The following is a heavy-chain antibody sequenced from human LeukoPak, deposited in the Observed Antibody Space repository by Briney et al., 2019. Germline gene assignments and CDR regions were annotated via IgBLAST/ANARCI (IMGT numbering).Heavy chain of an antibody. Sequence: GGSLRLSCAASGFTFSSYSMNWVRQAPGKGLEWVSYISSSSSTIYYADSVKGRFTISRDNAKNSLYLQMNSLRAEDTAVYYCARDTSYSSGWWWYFDYWGQGTLVTVSS. J-gene: IGHJ4*02. CDR1: GFTFSSYS. CDR3: ARDTSYSSGWWWYFDY. V-gene: IGHV3-48*04. D-gene: IGHD6-19*01. CDR2: ISSSSSTI.